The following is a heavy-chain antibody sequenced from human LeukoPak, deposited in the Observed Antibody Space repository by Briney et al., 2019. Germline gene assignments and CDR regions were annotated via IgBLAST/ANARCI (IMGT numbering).Heavy chain of an antibody. Sequence: GGSLRLSCAASGFTFRSYAMSWVRQAPGKGLEWVSAISGSGGSTYYADSVKGRFTISRDNSKNTLYLQMNSLRAEDTAVYYCAKCLTYYYGSGREIASDAFDIWGQGTMVTVSS. CDR1: GFTFRSYA. J-gene: IGHJ3*02. D-gene: IGHD3-10*01. CDR3: AKCLTYYYGSGREIASDAFDI. V-gene: IGHV3-23*01. CDR2: ISGSGGST.